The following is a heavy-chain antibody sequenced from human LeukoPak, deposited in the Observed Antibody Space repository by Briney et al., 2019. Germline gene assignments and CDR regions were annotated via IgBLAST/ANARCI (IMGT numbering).Heavy chain of an antibody. V-gene: IGHV1-8*02. Sequence: GASVKVSCKASGYTFTNYDINWVRQATGQGLEWMGWMNPNSGNTGYAQKFQGRVTMTRDTSISTVYMELSGLRSEDTAVYYCARAASWSPIGDSYYYMDVWGKGTTVAISS. CDR3: ARAASWSPIGDSYYYMDV. CDR1: GYTFTNYD. D-gene: IGHD6-13*01. J-gene: IGHJ6*03. CDR2: MNPNSGNT.